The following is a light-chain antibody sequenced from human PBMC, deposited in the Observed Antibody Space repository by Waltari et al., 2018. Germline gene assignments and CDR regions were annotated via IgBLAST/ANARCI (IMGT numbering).Light chain of an antibody. CDR3: QQYYGWPLT. V-gene: IGKV3D-15*01. Sequence: SPGERVTLSCRASQNIYTNLAWYQQKPGQAPRVLVYGASTRASGIPVRFSGSGSGTEFTLTISSLQSEDCAVYFCQQYYGWPLTFGGGSKVEVK. CDR1: QNIYTN. CDR2: GAS. J-gene: IGKJ4*01.